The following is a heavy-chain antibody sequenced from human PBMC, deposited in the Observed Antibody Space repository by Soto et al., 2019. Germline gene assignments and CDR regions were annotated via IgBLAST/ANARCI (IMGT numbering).Heavy chain of an antibody. CDR3: ARDKKGVSTFDY. D-gene: IGHD1-1*01. Sequence: LRLSCAASGFTFRSYSMNWVRQAPGKGLEWVSCITSSGGTIYYADSVKGRFTISRDNAKNSLFLQMNSLRDEDTAMYYCARDKKGVSTFDYCGQGALVTVSS. CDR2: ITSSGGTI. CDR1: GFTFRSYS. J-gene: IGHJ4*02. V-gene: IGHV3-48*02.